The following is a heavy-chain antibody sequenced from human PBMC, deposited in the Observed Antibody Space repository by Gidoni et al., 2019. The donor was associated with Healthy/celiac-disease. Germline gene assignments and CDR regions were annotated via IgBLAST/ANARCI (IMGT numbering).Heavy chain of an antibody. Sequence: QVQLVESGGGVVQPGRSLRLSCAASGFTFSRYAMHWVRQAPGKGLEWVAVISYDGSNKYYADSVKGRFTISRDNSKNTLYLQMNSLRAEDTAVYYCARDWTGAADYYGMDVWGQGTTVTVSS. CDR2: ISYDGSNK. CDR1: GFTFSRYA. J-gene: IGHJ6*02. CDR3: ARDWTGAADYYGMDV. D-gene: IGHD7-27*01. V-gene: IGHV3-30*04.